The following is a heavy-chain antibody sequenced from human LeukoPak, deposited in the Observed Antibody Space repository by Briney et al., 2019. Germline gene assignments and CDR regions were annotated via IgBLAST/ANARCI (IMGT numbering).Heavy chain of an antibody. J-gene: IGHJ6*04. D-gene: IGHD5-12*01. CDR2: ISSNGGST. V-gene: IGHV3-64D*06. Sequence: GGSLRLSCSASGFTFSSYAMHWVRQAPGKGLEYVSAISSNGGSTYYADSVKGRFTISRDNSKNTPYLQMSSLRAEDTAVYYCVKALRGYSGYDLGYYYGMDVWGKGTTVTVSS. CDR1: GFTFSSYA. CDR3: VKALRGYSGYDLGYYYGMDV.